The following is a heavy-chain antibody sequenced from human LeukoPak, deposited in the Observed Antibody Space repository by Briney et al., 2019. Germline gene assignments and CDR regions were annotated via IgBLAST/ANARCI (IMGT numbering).Heavy chain of an antibody. V-gene: IGHV3-15*01. D-gene: IGHD3-10*01. CDR3: TTEFKELGSFFYFYYMDV. CDR1: GFTFSNAG. Sequence: GGSLRLSCTASGFTFSNAGMNWVRQAPGKGLEGVGRIKTKREGGTTDYAAPAQGRFTISRDDSKNALFLQMDSLKSDDTAMYYCTTEFKELGSFFYFYYMDVWGTGTTVTISS. CDR2: IKTKREGGTT. J-gene: IGHJ6*03.